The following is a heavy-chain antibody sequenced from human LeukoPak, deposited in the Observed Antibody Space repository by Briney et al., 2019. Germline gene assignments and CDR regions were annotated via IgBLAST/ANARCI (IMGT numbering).Heavy chain of an antibody. V-gene: IGHV1-69*13. CDR2: IIPIFGTA. CDR3: ARDATNYGSGSYYGY. Sequence: SVKVSCKASGGTFSSYAISWVRQAPGQGLEWMGGIIPIFGTANYAQKFQGRVTITADESTSTAYMELSSLRSEDTAVYYCARDATNYGSGSYYGYWGQGTLVTVSS. CDR1: GGTFSSYA. D-gene: IGHD3-10*01. J-gene: IGHJ4*02.